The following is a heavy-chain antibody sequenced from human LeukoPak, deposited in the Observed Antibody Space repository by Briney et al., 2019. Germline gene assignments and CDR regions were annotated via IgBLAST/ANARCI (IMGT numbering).Heavy chain of an antibody. V-gene: IGHV3-23*01. J-gene: IGHJ4*02. CDR3: AKDVYNWNFYFDY. CDR1: GFTFSSYA. Sequence: QAGGSLRLSCAVSGFTFSSYAMSWVRQAPGKGLEWVSAISASGYSTYYADSVKGRFTISRDNSKKTLYLQMNSLRAEDTAIFYCAKDVYNWNFYFDYWGQGTLVTVSS. CDR2: ISASGYST. D-gene: IGHD1-7*01.